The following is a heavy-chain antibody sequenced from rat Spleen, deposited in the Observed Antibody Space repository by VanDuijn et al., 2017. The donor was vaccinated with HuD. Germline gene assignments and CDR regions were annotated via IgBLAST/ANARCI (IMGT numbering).Heavy chain of an antibody. Sequence: EVQLVESGGGLVQPGRSLALSCSASGFIFSDYYMAWVRQAPTKGLEWVASISYDGYNTYYRDSVKGRFTISRDNAKSTLYLQMDSLRSEDTATYYSTTYPFSYWGQGTLVTVSS. V-gene: IGHV5-20*01. D-gene: IGHD3-8*01. CDR1: GFIFSDYY. CDR3: TTYPFSY. CDR2: ISYDGYNT. J-gene: IGHJ3*01.